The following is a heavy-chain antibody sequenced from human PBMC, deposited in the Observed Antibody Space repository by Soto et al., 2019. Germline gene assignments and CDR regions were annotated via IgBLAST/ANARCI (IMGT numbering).Heavy chain of an antibody. Sequence: KASETLSLTCTVSGGSISSGDYYWSWIRQPPGKGLEWIGYIYYSGSTYYNPSLKSRVTISVDTSKNQFSLKLSSVTAADTAVYYCAGGGPFTLGSWGQGTLAPVSS. CDR3: AGGGPFTLGS. J-gene: IGHJ1*01. D-gene: IGHD2-15*01. CDR1: GGSISSGDYY. CDR2: IYYSGST. V-gene: IGHV4-30-4*01.